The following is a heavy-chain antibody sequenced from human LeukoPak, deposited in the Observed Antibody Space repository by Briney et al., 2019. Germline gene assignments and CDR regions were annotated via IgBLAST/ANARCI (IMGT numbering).Heavy chain of an antibody. CDR3: ARDLRGYYDSSGYAWFDP. CDR1: GGSISSSSYY. D-gene: IGHD3-22*01. CDR2: IYTSGST. Sequence: SETLSLTCTVSGGSISSSSYYWSWIRQPAGKGLEWIGRIYTSGSTNYNPSLKSRVTMSVDTSKNQFSLKLSSVTAADTAVYYCARDLRGYYDSSGYAWFDPWGQGTLVTVSS. J-gene: IGHJ5*02. V-gene: IGHV4-61*02.